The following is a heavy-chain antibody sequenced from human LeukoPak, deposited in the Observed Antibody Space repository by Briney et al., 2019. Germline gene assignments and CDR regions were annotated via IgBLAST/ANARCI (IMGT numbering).Heavy chain of an antibody. V-gene: IGHV3-30*04. CDR3: ARGLAVAGPLGY. CDR1: GFTFSSYA. CDR2: ISYDGSNK. Sequence: PGGSLRLSCAASGFTFSSYAMSWVRQAPGKGLEWVAVISYDGSNKYYADSVKGRFTISRDNSKNTLYLQMNSLRAEDTAVYYCARGLAVAGPLGYWGQGTLVTVSS. D-gene: IGHD6-19*01. J-gene: IGHJ4*02.